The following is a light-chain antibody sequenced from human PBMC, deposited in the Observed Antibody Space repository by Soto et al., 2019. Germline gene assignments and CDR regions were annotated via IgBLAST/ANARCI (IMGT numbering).Light chain of an antibody. CDR2: KAS. V-gene: IGKV1-5*03. CDR3: QQYDRFPYT. Sequence: DIQMTQSPSTLCASVGDTVTITCRASQSLSYWLAWYQQKPGQAPKLLIHKASTLESGVPSRFSGSGSGTEFTLTISSLQPDDFATFYCQQYDRFPYTFGQGTKLEIK. J-gene: IGKJ2*01. CDR1: QSLSYW.